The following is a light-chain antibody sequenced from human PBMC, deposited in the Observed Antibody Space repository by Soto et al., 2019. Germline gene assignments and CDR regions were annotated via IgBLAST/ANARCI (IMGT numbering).Light chain of an antibody. J-gene: IGKJ1*01. Sequence: EIVLTQSPGTLSLSPGERATLSCRASQSVSNSYIAWYQQKPGQAPRLLIYGASSRATGIPDRFSSSGSGTDFTLTISRLEPEDFAVYYCQQYGSSPWTFRQGTKVEIK. V-gene: IGKV3-20*01. CDR1: QSVSNSY. CDR3: QQYGSSPWT. CDR2: GAS.